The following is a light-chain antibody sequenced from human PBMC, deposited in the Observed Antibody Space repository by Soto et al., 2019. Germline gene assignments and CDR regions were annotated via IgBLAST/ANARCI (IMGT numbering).Light chain of an antibody. CDR1: QSISSY. CDR2: AAS. V-gene: IGKV1-39*01. J-gene: IGKJ5*01. Sequence: QRSQTACSMSAFVRGGVPSTCRASQSISSYLNWCQQKPGKAPKVLIYAASSLQSGVPSRFSCSGSGTAFTLTMRSLEPEDSAVYYCQQRSTWAMTLGGGTRLEIK. CDR3: QQRSTWAMT.